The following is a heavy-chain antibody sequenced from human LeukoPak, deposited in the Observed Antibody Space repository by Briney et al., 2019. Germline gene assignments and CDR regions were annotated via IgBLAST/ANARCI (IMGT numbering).Heavy chain of an antibody. CDR3: ARGEGARDGYNYEGPFYFDY. CDR1: GGSFSGYY. Sequence: SETLSLTCAVYGGSFSGYYWSWIRQPPGKGLEWIGEINHSGSTNYNPSLKSRVTISVDTSKNQFSLKLSSVTAADTAVYYCARGEGARDGYNYEGPFYFDYWGQGTLVTVSS. D-gene: IGHD5-24*01. CDR2: INHSGST. V-gene: IGHV4-34*01. J-gene: IGHJ4*02.